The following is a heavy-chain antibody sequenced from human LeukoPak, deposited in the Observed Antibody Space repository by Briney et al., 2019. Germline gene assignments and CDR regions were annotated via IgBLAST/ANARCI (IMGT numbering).Heavy chain of an antibody. CDR3: GRETDFGVVTN. D-gene: IGHD3-3*01. V-gene: IGHV6-1*01. CDR2: TYYRSQQCQS. CDR1: GDSFSSNGAS. Sequence: SQTLSLTCAISGDSFSSNGASWNWLRQSPARGLEWLGRTYYRSQQCQSDYAPSVKGRITLNPDTSKNQFSLQLNSMTPEDTAVYYCGRETDFGVVTNWGQGTLVTVSS. J-gene: IGHJ4*02.